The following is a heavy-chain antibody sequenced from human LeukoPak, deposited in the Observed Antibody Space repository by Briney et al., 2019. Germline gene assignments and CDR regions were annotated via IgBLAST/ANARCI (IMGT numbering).Heavy chain of an antibody. CDR3: GGSYYVGDAFDI. D-gene: IGHD1-26*01. J-gene: IGHJ3*02. CDR2: IYHSGST. CDR1: GGSISSSNW. Sequence: SETLSLTCAVSGGSISSSNWWSWVRQPPGKGLEWIGEIYHSGSTNYNPSLKSRVTISVDTSKNQFSLKLSSVTAADTAVYYCGGSYYVGDAFDIWGQGTMVTVSS. V-gene: IGHV4-4*02.